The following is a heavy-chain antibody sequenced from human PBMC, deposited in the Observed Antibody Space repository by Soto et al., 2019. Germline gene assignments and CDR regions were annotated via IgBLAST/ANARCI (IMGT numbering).Heavy chain of an antibody. D-gene: IGHD3-22*01. J-gene: IGHJ5*02. CDR2: MNPNSGNT. CDR3: ARDFYDSSGSITPNWFDP. CDR1: GYTFTSYD. V-gene: IGHV1-8*01. Sequence: ASVKVSCKASGYTFTSYDINWVRQATGQGLEWMGWMNPNSGNTGYAQKFQGRVTMTRNTSISTAYMELSSLRSEDTAVYYCARDFYDSSGSITPNWFDPWGQGTLVTVSS.